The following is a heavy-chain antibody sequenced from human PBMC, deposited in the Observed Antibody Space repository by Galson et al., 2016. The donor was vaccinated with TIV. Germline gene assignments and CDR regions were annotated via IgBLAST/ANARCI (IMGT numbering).Heavy chain of an antibody. Sequence: PALVKPTQTLTLTCTFSGFSLNTDGMCVNWIRQPPGKALEWLARIDWDDDKSSTSSLKTRLTISKDTSKNQVVLTMTNMDPVDTATYYCARITGYYDSSGHYIPRSFDYWGQGTLVTVSS. CDR2: IDWDDDK. V-gene: IGHV2-70*11. D-gene: IGHD3-22*01. CDR3: ARITGYYDSSGHYIPRSFDY. CDR1: GFSLNTDGMC. J-gene: IGHJ4*02.